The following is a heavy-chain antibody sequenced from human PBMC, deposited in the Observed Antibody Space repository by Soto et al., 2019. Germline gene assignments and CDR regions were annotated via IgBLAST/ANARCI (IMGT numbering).Heavy chain of an antibody. V-gene: IGHV3-15*07. CDR1: GFTFSNAW. J-gene: IGHJ6*02. Sequence: GGSLRLSCAASGFTFSNAWMNWVRQAPGKGLEWVGRIKSKTDGGTTDYAAPVKGRFTISRDDSKNTLYLQMNSLKTEDTAVYYCTTVQVSSWYPHSYYGMDVWGQGTTVTVSS. CDR2: IKSKTDGGTT. D-gene: IGHD6-13*01. CDR3: TTVQVSSWYPHSYYGMDV.